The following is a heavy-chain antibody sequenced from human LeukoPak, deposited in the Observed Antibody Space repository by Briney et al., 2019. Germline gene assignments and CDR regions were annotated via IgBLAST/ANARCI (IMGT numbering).Heavy chain of an antibody. J-gene: IGHJ4*02. Sequence: GGSLRLSCAASGFTFSKYWMLWVRQAPGKGLENDSRINTDGTVTTYADSVKGRFTVSRDNADNTMFLQMNSVRDEDTAVYYCATKQWLAPPPDSWGQGTPVTVSS. D-gene: IGHD6-19*01. CDR1: GFTFSKYW. V-gene: IGHV3-74*01. CDR2: INTDGTVT. CDR3: ATKQWLAPPPDS.